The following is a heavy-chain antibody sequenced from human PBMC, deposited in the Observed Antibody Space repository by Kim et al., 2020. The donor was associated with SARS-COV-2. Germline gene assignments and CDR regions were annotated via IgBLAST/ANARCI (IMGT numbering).Heavy chain of an antibody. CDR2: SSSGGSA. J-gene: IGHJ4*01. Sequence: GGSLRLSCVASGFSVSRFYMTWVRQAPGKGLEWVALSSSGGSAHYADSVKGRFTISRDNSENTLYLQMNSLTADDTAVYYCARDQGSGYGSWSFYY. CDR1: GFSVSRFY. CDR3: ARDQGSGYGSWSFYY. D-gene: IGHD5-12*01. V-gene: IGHV3-53*01.